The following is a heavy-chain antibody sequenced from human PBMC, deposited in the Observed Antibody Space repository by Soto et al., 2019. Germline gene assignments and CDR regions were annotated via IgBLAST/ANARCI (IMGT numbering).Heavy chain of an antibody. D-gene: IGHD1-26*01. Sequence: SETLSLTCAVYGGSFSGYYWSWIRQPPGKGLEWIGEINHSGNTNYNPSLKSRVTISVDTSKNQFSLKLSSVTAADTAVYYCARFFGIYTPPYYGMDVWGQGTTVTVSS. CDR1: GGSFSGYY. J-gene: IGHJ6*02. CDR3: ARFFGIYTPPYYGMDV. CDR2: INHSGNT. V-gene: IGHV4-34*01.